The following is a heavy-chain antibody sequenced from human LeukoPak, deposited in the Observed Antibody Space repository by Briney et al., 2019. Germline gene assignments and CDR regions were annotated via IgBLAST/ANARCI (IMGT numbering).Heavy chain of an antibody. J-gene: IGHJ4*02. D-gene: IGHD3-22*01. CDR3: ARVVGYYSDSSGYGFLDY. V-gene: IGHV1-18*01. CDR1: GYTFTSYG. Sequence: GASVKVSCKASGYTFTSYGISWVRQAPRQGLEWMGWISAYNGNTNYAQKLQGRVTMTTDTSTSTAYMELSRLRSDDTAVYYCARVVGYYSDSSGYGFLDYWGQGTLVTVSS. CDR2: ISAYNGNT.